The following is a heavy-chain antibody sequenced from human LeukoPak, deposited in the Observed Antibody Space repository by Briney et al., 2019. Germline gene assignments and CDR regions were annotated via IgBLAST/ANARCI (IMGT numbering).Heavy chain of an antibody. CDR1: GGSISSYY. V-gene: IGHV4-59*12. J-gene: IGHJ5*02. Sequence: SETLSLTCTVSGGSISSYYWSWIRQPPGKGLEWMGYIYYSGSTNYNPSLKSRVTISVDMSKNQFSLKLSSVTAADTAVYYCARGKVLLTWFDPWGQGTLVTVSS. D-gene: IGHD3-10*01. CDR2: IYYSGST. CDR3: ARGKVLLTWFDP.